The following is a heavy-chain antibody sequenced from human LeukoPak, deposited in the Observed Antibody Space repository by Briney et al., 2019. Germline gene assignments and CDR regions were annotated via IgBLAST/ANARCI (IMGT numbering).Heavy chain of an antibody. CDR3: ARGRYAYGWNDS. D-gene: IGHD3-16*01. CDR2: ISDSGST. J-gene: IGHJ5*01. Sequence: SETLSLTCTVSGGSIGTSQYYWNRIRHHPGKGLEWIGFISDSGSTLYNPSLKSRVTISSDTSKTQFSLKLTSVTAADTAVYYCARGRYAYGWNDSWGQGTLVTVSS. CDR1: GGSIGTSQYY. V-gene: IGHV4-31*03.